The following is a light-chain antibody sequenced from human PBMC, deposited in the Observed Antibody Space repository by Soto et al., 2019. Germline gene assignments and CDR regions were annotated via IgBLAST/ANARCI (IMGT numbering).Light chain of an antibody. CDR1: QSVSSSY. CDR3: QQYGSSPLT. V-gene: IGKV3-20*01. CDR2: GTS. J-gene: IGKJ4*01. Sequence: EIVLTQSPGTLSLSPGERATLSCRASQSVSSSYLAWYQQKPGQAPRLLISGTSSRATGIPDRFSGGGSWTDFTLTIFRLEPEDFAVYFCQQYGSSPLTFGGGTKVEIK.